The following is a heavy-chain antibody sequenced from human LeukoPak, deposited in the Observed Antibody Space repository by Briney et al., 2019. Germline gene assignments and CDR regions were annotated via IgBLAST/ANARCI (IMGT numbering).Heavy chain of an antibody. D-gene: IGHD2-2*01. J-gene: IGHJ4*02. CDR2: INPNSGGT. Sequence: ASVKVSCKASGFTFTGYYIHWVRQAPGQGLEWMGWINPNSGGTNYAQKFQGRVTMTRDTSITTAYMELSSLRSDDTAVYYRARDVGEYCSSTNCYASHYWGQGTLVTVSS. CDR3: ARDVGEYCSSTNCYASHY. V-gene: IGHV1-2*02. CDR1: GFTFTGYY.